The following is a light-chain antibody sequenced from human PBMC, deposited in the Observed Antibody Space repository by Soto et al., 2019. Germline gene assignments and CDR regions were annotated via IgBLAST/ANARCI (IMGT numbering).Light chain of an antibody. J-gene: IGKJ2*01. V-gene: IGKV3-20*01. Sequence: EIVLTQSPGTLSLSPGERATLSCRASQSLSSSYLAWYQQKPDQSPRLLIYGASSRATGIPDRFSGSGSGTDFTLTLSRLEPEDFAVYYCQQYCTSPYTFGQGTKLEIK. CDR2: GAS. CDR3: QQYCTSPYT. CDR1: QSLSSSY.